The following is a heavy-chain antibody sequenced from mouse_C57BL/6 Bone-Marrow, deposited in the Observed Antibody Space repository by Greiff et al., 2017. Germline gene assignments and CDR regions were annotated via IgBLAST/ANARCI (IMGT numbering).Heavy chain of an antibody. J-gene: IGHJ3*01. CDR2: IDPSDSYT. Sequence: QVQLKQPGAELVMPGASVKLSCKASGYTFTSYWMHWVKQRPGQGLEWIGEIDPSDSYTNYNQKFKGKSTLTVDKSSITAYMQLSSLTTEDSAVYCCARGGYGNPFAYWGQGTLVTVSA. D-gene: IGHD2-1*01. CDR3: ARGGYGNPFAY. V-gene: IGHV1-69*01. CDR1: GYTFTSYW.